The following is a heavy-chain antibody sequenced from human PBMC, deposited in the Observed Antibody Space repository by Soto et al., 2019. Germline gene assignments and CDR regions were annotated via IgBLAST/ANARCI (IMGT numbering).Heavy chain of an antibody. V-gene: IGHV3-48*02. D-gene: IGHD7-27*01. J-gene: IGHJ3*02. CDR1: GYALRDYS. CDR2: TGTKRKYT. CDR3: VRDPDWGFDI. Sequence: GGSLSLSCAASGYALRDYSMNWVRQAPGKGLEWVSYTGTKRKYTFYADSVRGRLTISRDDARNSVYLQMNSLRDEDTAIYYCVRDPDWGFDIWGQGTMVTV.